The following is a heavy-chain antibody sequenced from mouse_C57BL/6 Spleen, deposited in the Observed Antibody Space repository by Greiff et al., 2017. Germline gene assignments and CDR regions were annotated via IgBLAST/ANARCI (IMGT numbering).Heavy chain of an antibody. CDR2: INPSNGGT. CDR3: ARSRYYGSSYYWYFDV. D-gene: IGHD1-1*01. J-gene: IGHJ1*03. CDR1: GYTFTSYW. Sequence: QVQLQQPGTELVKPGASVKLSCKASGYTFTSYWTHWVKQRPGQGLEWIGNINPSNGGTNYNEKFKSKATLTVDKSSSTAYMQLSSLTSEDSAVYYCARSRYYGSSYYWYFDVWGTGTTVTVSS. V-gene: IGHV1-53*01.